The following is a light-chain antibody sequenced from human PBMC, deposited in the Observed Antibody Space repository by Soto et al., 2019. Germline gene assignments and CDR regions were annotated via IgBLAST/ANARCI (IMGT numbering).Light chain of an antibody. CDR2: SAS. Sequence: AIRMTQSPSSISASTGDRVTLTCRASQDIGNPVAWYQQKPGKAPRLLIYSASTLQSGIPSRFSGGGSGTDFTLTIGCLQSEDYATYYCQQYNSYPWTFGQGTKVDIK. CDR1: QDIGNP. J-gene: IGKJ1*01. V-gene: IGKV1-8*01. CDR3: QQYNSYPWT.